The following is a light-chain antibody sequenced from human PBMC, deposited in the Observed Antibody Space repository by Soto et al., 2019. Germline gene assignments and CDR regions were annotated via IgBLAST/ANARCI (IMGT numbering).Light chain of an antibody. CDR1: QSVSSSY. J-gene: IGKJ1*01. V-gene: IGKV3-20*01. CDR2: DAS. Sequence: EIVLTQSPGTLSLSPGERATLSCRASQSVSSSYLAWDQQKPGQAPRLLSYDASSRATGIPDRFSGSGSGTDFSLTISRLEPEDSAVYYCQQYGSSPVTFGQGTKVEIK. CDR3: QQYGSSPVT.